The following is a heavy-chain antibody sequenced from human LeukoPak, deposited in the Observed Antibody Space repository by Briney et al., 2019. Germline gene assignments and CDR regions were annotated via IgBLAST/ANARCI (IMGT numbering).Heavy chain of an antibody. Sequence: KPSETLSLTCAVYGGSFSGYYWSWIRQPPGKGLEWIGEINHSGSTNYDPSLKSRVTISVDTSKDQFSLKLSSVTAADTAVYYCARGSGLFTLPDYWGQGTLVTVSS. V-gene: IGHV4-34*01. CDR3: ARGSGLFTLPDY. CDR2: INHSGST. D-gene: IGHD2-15*01. J-gene: IGHJ4*02. CDR1: GGSFSGYY.